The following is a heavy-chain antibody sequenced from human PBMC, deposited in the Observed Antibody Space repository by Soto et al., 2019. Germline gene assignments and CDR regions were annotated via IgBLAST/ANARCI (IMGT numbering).Heavy chain of an antibody. CDR3: AKVQRSMIVVALDAFDV. V-gene: IGHV3-23*01. CDR1: GFTFSSYA. J-gene: IGHJ3*01. CDR2: ISGNGGRT. D-gene: IGHD3-22*01. Sequence: EVQLLESGGGLVQPGGSLRLSCAASGFTFSSYAMKWVRQAPGKGLEWVSGISGNGGRTYYADSVKGRFTISRDNSKNMVYLQMNSLRAEDTAIYYCAKVQRSMIVVALDAFDVWGQGVMVTVSS.